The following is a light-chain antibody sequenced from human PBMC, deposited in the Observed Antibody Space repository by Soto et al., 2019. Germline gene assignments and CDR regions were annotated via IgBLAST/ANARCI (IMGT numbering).Light chain of an antibody. CDR1: HSISSW. CDR2: KAS. CDR3: QQYNSYSPLT. V-gene: IGKV1-5*03. J-gene: IGKJ4*01. Sequence: DIQMTQSPYILSASVGDRVTITCRASHSISSWLAWYQQKPGKAPRLLIYKASNLESGVPSRFSGGGSGTEFTLTISSLQPDDFATYYCQQYNSYSPLTFGGGTKVDIK.